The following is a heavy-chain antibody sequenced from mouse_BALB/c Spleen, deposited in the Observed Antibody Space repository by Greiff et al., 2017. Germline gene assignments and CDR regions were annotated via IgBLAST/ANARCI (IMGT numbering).Heavy chain of an antibody. J-gene: IGHJ3*01. D-gene: IGHD2-3*01. V-gene: IGHV1-31*01. CDR1: GYSFTGYY. Sequence: VQLQQSGPELVKPGASVKISCKASGYSFTGYYMHWVKQSHVKSLEWIGRINPYNGATSYNQNFKDKASLTVDKSSSTAYMELHSLTSEDSAVYYCARSVYDGYLFAYWGQGTLVTVSA. CDR2: INPYNGAT. CDR3: ARSVYDGYLFAY.